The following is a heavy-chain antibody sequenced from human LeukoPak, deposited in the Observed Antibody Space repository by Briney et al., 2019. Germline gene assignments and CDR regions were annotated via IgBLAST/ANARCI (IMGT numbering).Heavy chain of an antibody. D-gene: IGHD4-11*01. V-gene: IGHV1-2*02. CDR1: GYNFVGYY. CDR2: INPNSGGT. J-gene: IGHJ4*01. CDR3: ARGDEDYRTFDY. Sequence: ASVKVSCKASGYNFVGYYIHWVRQAPGQGLEWMGWINPNSGGTNYAQKFQGRVTMTRDTSISTAYMELSRLRSDDTAVYYCARGDEDYRTFDYWGQGTLVTVSS.